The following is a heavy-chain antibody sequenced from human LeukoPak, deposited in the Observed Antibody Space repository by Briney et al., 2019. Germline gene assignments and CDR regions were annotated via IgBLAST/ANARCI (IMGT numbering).Heavy chain of an antibody. D-gene: IGHD5-12*01. CDR1: GYTFTGYY. CDR3: ARAALRPSSLIDY. Sequence: ASVKVSCKASGYTFTGYYMHWVRQAPGQGLEWMGWINPNSGGTNYAQKFRGRVTMTRDTSTSTVYMELSSLRSEDTAVYYCARAALRPSSLIDYWGQGTLVTVSS. J-gene: IGHJ4*02. V-gene: IGHV1-2*02. CDR2: INPNSGGT.